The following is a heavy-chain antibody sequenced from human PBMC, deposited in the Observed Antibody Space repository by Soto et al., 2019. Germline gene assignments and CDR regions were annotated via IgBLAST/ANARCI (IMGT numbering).Heavy chain of an antibody. CDR3: ARHHCSSTSCYNYYYGMDV. CDR2: IYPGDSDT. Sequence: PGESLKISCKGSGYSFTSYWIGWVRQMPGKGLEWMGIIYPGDSDTRYSPSFQGQVTISADKSISTAYLQWSSLKASDTAMYYCARHHCSSTSCYNYYYGMDVWGQGTTVTVSS. CDR1: GYSFTSYW. D-gene: IGHD2-2*02. V-gene: IGHV5-51*01. J-gene: IGHJ6*02.